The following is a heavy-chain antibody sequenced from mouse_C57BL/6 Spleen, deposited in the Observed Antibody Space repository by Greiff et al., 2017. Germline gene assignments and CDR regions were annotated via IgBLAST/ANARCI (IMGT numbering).Heavy chain of an antibody. V-gene: IGHV5-16*01. J-gene: IGHJ2*01. Sequence: EVTLVESEGGLVQPGSSMKLSCTASGFPFSDYYMAWVRQVPEKGLEWVANINYDGSSTYYLDSLKSRFIISRDNAKNILYLQMSSLKSEDTATYYCARDRGTGNFDYWGQGTTLTVSS. CDR3: ARDRGTGNFDY. D-gene: IGHD3-3*01. CDR1: GFPFSDYY. CDR2: INYDGSST.